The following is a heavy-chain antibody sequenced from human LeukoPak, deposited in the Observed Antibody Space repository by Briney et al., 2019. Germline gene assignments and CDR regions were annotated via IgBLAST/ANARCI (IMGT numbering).Heavy chain of an antibody. Sequence: ASVKVSCKASGYTFTSYGISWVRQAPGKGLEWMGWIRAYNGNTNYAQKFQGRVTMTTDTSTSTAYMELRSLRSDDTAVYYCARDVSYYHYYYGMDVWGQGTTVTVSS. CDR1: GYTFTSYG. J-gene: IGHJ6*02. D-gene: IGHD3-10*01. V-gene: IGHV1-18*01. CDR3: ARDVSYYHYYYGMDV. CDR2: IRAYNGNT.